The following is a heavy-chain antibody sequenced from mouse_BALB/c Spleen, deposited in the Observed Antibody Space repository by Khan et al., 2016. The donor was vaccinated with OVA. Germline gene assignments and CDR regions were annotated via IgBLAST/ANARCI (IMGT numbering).Heavy chain of an antibody. CDR2: IYPGNGYT. CDR1: GSTFTSYG. Sequence: EVQLQESGAELGRPGSSVKLSCKTSGSTFTSYGIKWVKQRPGQGLEWIGYIYPGNGYTEYNEKFQGKAILTSDTSSSTAYMQLRSLTSEDSAICFCTRAYYRYYFDYRGQGTNLTGSS. V-gene: IGHV1S134*01. D-gene: IGHD2-14*01. J-gene: IGHJ2*01. CDR3: TRAYYRYYFDY.